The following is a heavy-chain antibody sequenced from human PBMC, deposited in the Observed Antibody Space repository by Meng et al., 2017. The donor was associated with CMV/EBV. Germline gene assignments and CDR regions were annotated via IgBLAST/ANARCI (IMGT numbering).Heavy chain of an antibody. CDR1: GYTFTGYY. CDR2: INPNSGGT. Sequence: ASVKVSCKASGYTFTGYYMHWVRQAPGQGLEWMGWINPNSGGTNYAQKFQGSVTMTRDTSISTAYMELSRLRSDDTAVYYCAVAVAPRGDAFDIWGQGTMVTVSS. D-gene: IGHD6-19*01. V-gene: IGHV1-2*02. J-gene: IGHJ3*02. CDR3: AVAVAPRGDAFDI.